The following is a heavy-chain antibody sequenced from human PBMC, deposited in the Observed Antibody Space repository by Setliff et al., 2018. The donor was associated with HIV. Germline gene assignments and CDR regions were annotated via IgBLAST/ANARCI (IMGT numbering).Heavy chain of an antibody. J-gene: IGHJ5*02. CDR1: GGSISTSNW. Sequence: LSLTCTVSGGSISTSNWWGWIRQTPGKGLEWIGYIYYSGSTNYNPSLKSRVTMSLDTSKNQFSLKLSSVTAADTAVYYCARHSGVASPNWFDPWGQGTLVTVSS. V-gene: IGHV4-28*01. D-gene: IGHD3-10*01. CDR3: ARHSGVASPNWFDP. CDR2: IYYSGST.